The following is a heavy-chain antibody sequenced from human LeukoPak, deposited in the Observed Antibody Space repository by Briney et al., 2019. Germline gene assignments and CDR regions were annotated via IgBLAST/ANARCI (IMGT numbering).Heavy chain of an antibody. CDR2: IWYDGSNK. CDR3: ARPFTDGGENGPSDY. Sequence: PGGSLRLSCAASGFTFSSYGMHWVRQAPGKGLEWVAVIWYDGSNKYYADSVKGRFTISRDNSKNTLYLQMNSLRAEDTAVYYCARPFTDGGENGPSDYGGQGTLVTVSS. D-gene: IGHD3-16*01. CDR1: GFTFSSYG. V-gene: IGHV3-33*01. J-gene: IGHJ4*02.